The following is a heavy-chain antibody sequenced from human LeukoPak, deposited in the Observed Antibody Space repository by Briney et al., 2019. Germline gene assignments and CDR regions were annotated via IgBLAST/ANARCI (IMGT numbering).Heavy chain of an antibody. CDR2: ISSSGSTI. CDR3: AKEYPPLLGAAFDY. CDR1: GFTFSDYY. J-gene: IGHJ4*02. Sequence: PGGSLRLSCAASGFTFSDYYMSWFRQAPGKGLEWISYISSSGSTIYYADSVKGRFTISRDNAKNSLYLQMNSLRAEDTAVYYCAKEYPPLLGAAFDYWGQGTLVTVSS. D-gene: IGHD1-26*01. V-gene: IGHV3-11*01.